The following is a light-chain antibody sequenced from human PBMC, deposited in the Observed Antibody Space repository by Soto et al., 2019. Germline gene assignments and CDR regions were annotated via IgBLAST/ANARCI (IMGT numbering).Light chain of an antibody. J-gene: IGLJ2*01. CDR3: SSYTSSSTLEV. V-gene: IGLV2-14*01. CDR2: DVS. Sequence: HSALTQPASVSGSPGQSITISCTGTSSGVGGYNYVSWYQQHPGKAPKLMIYDVSNRPSGVSNRFSGSKSGNTASLTISGLQAEDEADYYCSSYTSSSTLEVFGGGTKLTVL. CDR1: SSGVGGYNY.